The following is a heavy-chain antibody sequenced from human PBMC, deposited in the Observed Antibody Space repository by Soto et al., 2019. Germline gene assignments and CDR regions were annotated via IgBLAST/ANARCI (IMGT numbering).Heavy chain of an antibody. CDR3: ARGYEGVSFDY. CDR1: GFTFSSYG. CDR2: IWYDGSNK. Sequence: PGGSLRLSCAASGFTFSSYGMHWVRQAPGKGLEWVAVIWYDGSNKYYADSVKGRFTISRDNSKNTLYLQMNSLRAEDTAVYYCARGYEGVSFDYWGQGTLVTVSS. V-gene: IGHV3-33*01. D-gene: IGHD3-16*01. J-gene: IGHJ4*02.